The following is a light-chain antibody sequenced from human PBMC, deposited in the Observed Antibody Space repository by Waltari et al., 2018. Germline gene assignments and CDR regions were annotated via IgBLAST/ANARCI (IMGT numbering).Light chain of an antibody. Sequence: QSVLTQAPSASATPGQRVTISCSGSSSNIGTTYVYWFQHLPGTAPKLLIYSNHQRPSGVPDRFSGSKSGTSASLAISGLRSEDEGDYYCAAWDDSLSGWVFGAGTKLTVL. J-gene: IGLJ3*02. CDR2: SNH. CDR3: AAWDDSLSGWV. CDR1: SSNIGTTY. V-gene: IGLV1-47*02.